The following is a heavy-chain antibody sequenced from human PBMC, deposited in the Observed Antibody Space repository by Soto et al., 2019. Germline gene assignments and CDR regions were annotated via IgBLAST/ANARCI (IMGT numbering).Heavy chain of an antibody. CDR1: GGSISSGGYY. D-gene: IGHD3-10*01. V-gene: IGHV4-31*03. CDR2: IYYSGST. J-gene: IGHJ6*02. Sequence: QVQLQESGPGLVKPSQTLSLTCTVSGGSISSGGYYWSWIRQHPGKGLEWIGYIYYSGSTNYNPSPQSGVTISVDASKNHFPLKLSSVTAADTAVYYCARDEPPMVRGGIGYGMDVWGQGTMVTVSS. CDR3: ARDEPPMVRGGIGYGMDV.